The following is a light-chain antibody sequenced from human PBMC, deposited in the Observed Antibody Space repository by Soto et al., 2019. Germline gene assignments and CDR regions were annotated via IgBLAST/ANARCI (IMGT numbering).Light chain of an antibody. CDR2: EVT. CDR3: CSYAGHSTCV. CDR1: SSDVGSYNL. Sequence: QSALTQPASVSGSPGQSITISCTGTSSDVGSYNLVSWYQQHPGKAPKLMIYEVTKRPSGVSNRFSGSKSGNAASLTISGLQAEDETDYYCCSYAGHSTCVFGTGTKVTVL. J-gene: IGLJ1*01. V-gene: IGLV2-23*02.